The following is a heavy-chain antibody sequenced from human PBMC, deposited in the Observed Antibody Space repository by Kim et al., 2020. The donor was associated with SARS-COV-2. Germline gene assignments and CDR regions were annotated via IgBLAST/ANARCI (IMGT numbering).Heavy chain of an antibody. Sequence: GGSLRLSCAASGFTFSSYAMSWVRQAPGKGLEWVSAISGSGGSTYYADSVKGRFTISRDNSKNTLYLQMNSLRAEDMAVYYCAKEGLYYYDSMAYGYWGQGTLVTVSS. CDR3: AKEGLYYYDSMAYGY. D-gene: IGHD3-22*01. J-gene: IGHJ4*02. CDR1: GFTFSSYA. V-gene: IGHV3-23*01. CDR2: ISGSGGST.